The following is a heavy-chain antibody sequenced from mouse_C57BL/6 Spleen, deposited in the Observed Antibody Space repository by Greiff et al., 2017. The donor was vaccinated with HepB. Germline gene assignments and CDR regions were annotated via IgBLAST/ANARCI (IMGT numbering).Heavy chain of an antibody. CDR3: ARHYGSSGYWYFDV. CDR2: IRNKANGYTT. J-gene: IGHJ1*03. Sequence: EVQRVESGGGLVQPGGSLSLSCAASGFTFTDYYMSWVRQPPGKALEWLGFIRNKANGYTTEYSASVKGRFTISRDNSQSILYLLMNALRAEDSATYYCARHYGSSGYWYFDVWGTGTTVTVSS. CDR1: GFTFTDYY. V-gene: IGHV7-3*01. D-gene: IGHD1-1*01.